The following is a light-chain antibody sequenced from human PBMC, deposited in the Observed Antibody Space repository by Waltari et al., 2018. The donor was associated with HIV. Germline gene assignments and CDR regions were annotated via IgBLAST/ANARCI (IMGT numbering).Light chain of an antibody. Sequence: EIVLTQPPGTLSLSPGERATLPCRASQSVSSSYLAWYQQKPGQTPRLLIYDASNRATGIPDRFSGSGSGTDFTLTISRLEPEDFAVYSCQQYGSSPYTFGQGTKLEIK. V-gene: IGKV3-20*01. CDR3: QQYGSSPYT. CDR2: DAS. CDR1: QSVSSSY. J-gene: IGKJ2*01.